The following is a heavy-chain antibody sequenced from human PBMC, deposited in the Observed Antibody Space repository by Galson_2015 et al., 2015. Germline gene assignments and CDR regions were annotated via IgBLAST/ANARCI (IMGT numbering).Heavy chain of an antibody. J-gene: IGHJ4*02. D-gene: IGHD3-10*01. CDR1: GYTLTEIS. CDR2: FDPEDGEI. V-gene: IGHV1-24*01. CDR3: ATPLWVGELSGGRTFDY. Sequence: QSGAEVKKPGESLKISCKVSGYTLTEISMHWVRQAPGKGLEWMGGFDPEDGEINYAQKFQGRVTMTEDTSTDTAYMELSSLRSEDTAVYYCATPLWVGELSGGRTFDYWGQGTLVTVSS.